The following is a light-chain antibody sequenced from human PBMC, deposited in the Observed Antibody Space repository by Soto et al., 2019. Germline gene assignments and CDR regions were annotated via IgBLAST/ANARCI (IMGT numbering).Light chain of an antibody. V-gene: IGKV3-15*01. Sequence: DIVMTPSPATLSVAPGERVTFSCRASQGVSRKLAWYQHKPGQAPRLLISGASTGATGIPARFSGSGSGTEFTLTISSLQSEDFATYYCQQYYSYPRTFGQGTKVDIK. CDR3: QQYYSYPRT. CDR2: GAS. CDR1: QGVSRK. J-gene: IGKJ1*01.